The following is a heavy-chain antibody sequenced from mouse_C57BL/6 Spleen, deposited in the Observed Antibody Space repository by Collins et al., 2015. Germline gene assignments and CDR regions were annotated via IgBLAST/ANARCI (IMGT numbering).Heavy chain of an antibody. Sequence: QVQLQQPGAELVKPGASVKMSCKASGYTFTSHWITWVKQRPGQGLEWIGDIYPGSGSTNYNEKFKSKATLTVDTSSSTAYMQLSSLTSEDSAVYYCARGDIDWDWYFDVWGTGTTVTVSS. CDR1: GYTFTSHW. CDR2: IYPGSGST. J-gene: IGHJ1*03. V-gene: IGHV1-55*01. CDR3: ARGDIDWDWYFDV. D-gene: IGHD4-1*01.